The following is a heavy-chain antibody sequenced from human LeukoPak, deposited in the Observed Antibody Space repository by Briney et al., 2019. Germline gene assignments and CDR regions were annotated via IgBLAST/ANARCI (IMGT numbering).Heavy chain of an antibody. CDR1: GFTFSNYD. Sequence: GGSLRLSCAASGFTFSNYDMYWVRQAPGKGLEWVAFIDYDGTVKYYEDSVKGRFTISRGNSKHTVYLQMNSLRTEDTAIYYCARKFVDYWGQGTLVTVSS. CDR2: IDYDGTVK. CDR3: ARKFVDY. D-gene: IGHD2-21*01. V-gene: IGHV3-30*02. J-gene: IGHJ4*02.